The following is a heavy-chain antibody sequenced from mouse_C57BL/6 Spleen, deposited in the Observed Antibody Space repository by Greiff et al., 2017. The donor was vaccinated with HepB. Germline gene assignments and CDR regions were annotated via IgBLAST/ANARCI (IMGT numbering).Heavy chain of an antibody. CDR1: GYTFTDYY. CDR3: APDYDGAWFAY. Sequence: VQLQQSGPVLVKPGASVKMSCKASGYTFTDYYMNWVKQSHGKSLEWIGVINPYNGGTSYNQKFKGKATLTVDKSSSTAYMELNSLTSEDSAVYYCAPDYDGAWFAYWGQGTLVTVSA. CDR2: INPYNGGT. D-gene: IGHD2-4*01. J-gene: IGHJ3*01. V-gene: IGHV1-19*01.